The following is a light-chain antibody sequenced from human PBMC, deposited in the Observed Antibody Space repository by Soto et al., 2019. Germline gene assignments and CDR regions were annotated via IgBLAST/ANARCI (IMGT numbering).Light chain of an antibody. CDR2: EVS. Sequence: QPASVSGSPGQAITISCTGTSSDVGGYNYVSWYQQHPGKAPKLMIYEVSNRPSGVSNRFSGSKSGNTASLTISGLQAEDEADYYCSSYTSRSTWVFGGGTKLTVL. CDR3: SSYTSRSTWV. CDR1: SSDVGGYNY. V-gene: IGLV2-14*01. J-gene: IGLJ3*02.